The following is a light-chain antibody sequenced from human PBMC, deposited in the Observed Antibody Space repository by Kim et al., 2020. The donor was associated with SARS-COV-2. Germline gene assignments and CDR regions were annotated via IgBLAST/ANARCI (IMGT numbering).Light chain of an antibody. J-gene: IGLJ3*02. CDR1: KLGDKY. V-gene: IGLV3-1*01. CDR2: QDS. CDR3: QAWDSSIWV. Sequence: SYELTQPPSVSVSPGQTASITCYGDKLGDKYACWYQQKPGQSPVLVIYQDSKRPSGIPERFSGSNSGNTATLTISGTQAMDEADYYCQAWDSSIWVFGGGTQLTVL.